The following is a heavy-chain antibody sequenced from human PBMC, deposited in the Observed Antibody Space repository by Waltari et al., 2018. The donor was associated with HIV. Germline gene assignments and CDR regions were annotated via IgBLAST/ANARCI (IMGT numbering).Heavy chain of an antibody. CDR3: AREGNVDIVATMDYYGMDV. D-gene: IGHD5-12*01. CDR1: GFTFSSYG. J-gene: IGHJ6*02. CDR2: IWYDASNK. Sequence: QVQLVESGGGVVQPGRSLRLSCAASGFTFSSYGMHWVRQAPGNGLEWVALIWYDASNKYYAYSVKGRFTISRDNSKNTLYLQMNSLRAEDTAVYYCAREGNVDIVATMDYYGMDVWGQGTTVTVSS. V-gene: IGHV3-33*08.